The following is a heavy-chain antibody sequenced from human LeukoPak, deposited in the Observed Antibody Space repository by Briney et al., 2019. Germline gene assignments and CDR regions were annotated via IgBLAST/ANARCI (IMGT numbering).Heavy chain of an antibody. D-gene: IGHD2-15*01. CDR2: NNPNSGGT. V-gene: IGHV1-2*02. CDR3: ARATTRLVVAATPAY. CDR1: GYTFTGYY. J-gene: IGHJ4*02. Sequence: ASVKVSCKASGYTFTGYYMHWVRQAPGQGLEWMGWNNPNSGGTNYAQKFQGRVTMTRDTSISTAYMELSRLRSDDTAVYYCARATTRLVVAATPAYWGQGTLVTVSS.